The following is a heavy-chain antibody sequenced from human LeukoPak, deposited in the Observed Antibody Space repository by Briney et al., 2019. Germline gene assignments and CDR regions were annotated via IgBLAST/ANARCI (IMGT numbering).Heavy chain of an antibody. CDR3: AKMGDYDSSPGP. Sequence: GGSLRLSCAASGFTFSSYGMHWVRQAPGKGLEWVAVISYDGSNKYYADSVKGRFTISRDNSKNTLYLQMNSLRAEDTAVYYCAKMGDYDSSPGPWGQGTLVTVSS. V-gene: IGHV3-30*18. D-gene: IGHD3-22*01. CDR1: GFTFSSYG. J-gene: IGHJ5*02. CDR2: ISYDGSNK.